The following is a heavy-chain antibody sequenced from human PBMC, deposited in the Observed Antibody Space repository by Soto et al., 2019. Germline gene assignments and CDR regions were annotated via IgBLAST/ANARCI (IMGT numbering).Heavy chain of an antibody. J-gene: IGHJ5*02. V-gene: IGHV4-4*02. CDR1: VVPISSYDW. Sequence: QVHLEESGPGLVRPSGTLSLTCNVSVVPISSYDWCPWVRQTTGKGMEWIGEIYHNGRTNYHPSLKSRASLSVDKSKNQFSLNPQSQTAADTACYYCATGTLIGSSRRNWFDPWGQGPQVTVSS. CDR2: IYHNGRT. CDR3: ATGTLIGSSRRNWFDP. D-gene: IGHD3-10*01.